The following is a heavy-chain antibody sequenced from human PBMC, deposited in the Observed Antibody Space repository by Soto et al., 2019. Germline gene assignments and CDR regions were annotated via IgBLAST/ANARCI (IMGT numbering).Heavy chain of an antibody. V-gene: IGHV5-51*01. J-gene: IGHJ4*02. CDR3: ARGGDKPTYFNY. D-gene: IGHD2-21*01. CDR2: IYPGDYDT. CDR1: GYTFSTYW. Sequence: GESLKISCKGSGYTFSTYWIAWVRQMPGKGLEWMGIIYPGDYDTKYSPSFQGQVTISADRSTSTAYLQWSSLKTSDSAMYFCARGGDKPTYFNYWGQGVLVTVSS.